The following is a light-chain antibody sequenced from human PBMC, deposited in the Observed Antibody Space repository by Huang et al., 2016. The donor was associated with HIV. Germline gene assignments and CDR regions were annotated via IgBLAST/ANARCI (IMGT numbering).Light chain of an antibody. CDR2: GAS. V-gene: IGKV3-20*01. CDR1: QSVSSSY. Sequence: EIVLTQSPGTLSLSPGERATLSCRASQSVSSSYLVWYQQKPGQAPRLLIYGASSRDTGIPDRCSGSGSGTDFTLTISRLEPEDFAVYYCQQYGSSPFGQGTKVEIK. J-gene: IGKJ1*01. CDR3: QQYGSSP.